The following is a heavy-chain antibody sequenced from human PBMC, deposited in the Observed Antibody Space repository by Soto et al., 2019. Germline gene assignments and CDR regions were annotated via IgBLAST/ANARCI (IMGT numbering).Heavy chain of an antibody. CDR1: GYTLTELS. D-gene: IGHD3-3*01. CDR2: FDPEDGET. V-gene: IGHV1-24*01. J-gene: IGHJ1*01. CDR3: ASGGVDVLRFLEWLLYYFQH. Sequence: ASVKVSCKVSGYTLTELSMHWVRQAPGKGLECMGGFDPEDGETIYAQKFQGRVTMTEDTSTDTAYMELSSLRSEDTAVYYCASGGVDVLRFLEWLLYYFQHWGQGTLVTVSS.